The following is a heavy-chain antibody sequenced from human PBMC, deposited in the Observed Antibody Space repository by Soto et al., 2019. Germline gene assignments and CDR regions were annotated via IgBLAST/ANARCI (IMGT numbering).Heavy chain of an antibody. CDR3: VRDGSLLGMTR. J-gene: IGHJ4*02. D-gene: IGHD3-10*01. Sequence: EVQLVESGGGRDKPGESLRLSCVASGFTFKNYNMNWVRQAPGKGLKWVSSIGGSDTFTYYADSVKGRFTISRDNAKSSLFLQMNSLRVEDTAVYFCVRDGSLLGMTRWGQGTLVTVSS. V-gene: IGHV3-21*02. CDR2: IGGSDTFT. CDR1: GFTFKNYN.